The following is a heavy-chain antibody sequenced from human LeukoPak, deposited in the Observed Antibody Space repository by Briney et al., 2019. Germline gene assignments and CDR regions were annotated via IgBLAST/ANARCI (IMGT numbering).Heavy chain of an antibody. D-gene: IGHD3-16*01. V-gene: IGHV3-7*01. CDR1: GFTLSTYW. CDR3: ARLGGDPPT. J-gene: IGHJ4*02. CDR2: IKQDGSEI. Sequence: PGGSLRLSCAASGFTLSTYWMSWVRQAPGKGLEWVANIKQDGSEIYYVDSVKGRFTISRDNAKNTLYLQMSSLRGEDTAVYYCARLGGDPPTWGQGTLVTVSS.